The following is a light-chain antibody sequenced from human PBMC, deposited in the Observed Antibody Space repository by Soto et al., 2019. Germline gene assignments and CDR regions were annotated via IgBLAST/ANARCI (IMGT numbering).Light chain of an antibody. CDR3: ISYTSSTARV. CDR2: EVS. CDR1: SSDVGGYNY. J-gene: IGLJ3*02. V-gene: IGLV2-14*01. Sequence: QSALTQPASVSGSPGQSITISCTGTSSDVGGYNYVSWYQQHPGKAPKVLIYEVSNRPSGVSTRFSGSKSGNTASLTISGLQAEDEADYYCISYTSSTARVFGGGTKLTVL.